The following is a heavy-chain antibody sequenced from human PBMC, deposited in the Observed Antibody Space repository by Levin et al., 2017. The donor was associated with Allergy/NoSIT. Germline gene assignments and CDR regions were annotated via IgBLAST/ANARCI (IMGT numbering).Heavy chain of an antibody. Sequence: SQTLSLTCTVSGGSISSYYWSWIRQPPGKGLEWIGYIYYSGSTNYNPSLKSRVTISVDTSKNQFSLKLSSVTAADTAVYYCARDAHDYSNYGAFDIWGQGTMVTVSS. CDR1: GGSISSYY. J-gene: IGHJ3*02. D-gene: IGHD4-11*01. CDR2: IYYSGST. V-gene: IGHV4-59*01. CDR3: ARDAHDYSNYGAFDI.